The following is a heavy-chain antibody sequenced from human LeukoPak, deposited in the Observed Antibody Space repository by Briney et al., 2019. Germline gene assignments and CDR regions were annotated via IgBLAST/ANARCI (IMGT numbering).Heavy chain of an antibody. V-gene: IGHV4-4*07. Sequence: PSETLSLTCTVSGGSISSYYWSWIRQPAGKGLEWIGRIYTSGSTNYNPSLKSRVTMSADTSKNQFSLKLSSVTAADTAVYYCARVPPYLTYGVHAFDIWGQGTMVTVSS. CDR1: GGSISSYY. J-gene: IGHJ3*02. D-gene: IGHD4-17*01. CDR3: ARVPPYLTYGVHAFDI. CDR2: IYTSGST.